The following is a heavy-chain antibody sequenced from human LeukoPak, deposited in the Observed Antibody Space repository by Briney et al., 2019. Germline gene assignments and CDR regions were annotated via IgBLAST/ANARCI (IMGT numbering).Heavy chain of an antibody. J-gene: IGHJ4*02. Sequence: SETLSLTCTVSGGSISSYYWSWIRQPPGKGLEWIGYIYYGGSTNYNPSLKSRVTISVDTSKNQFSLKLSSVTAADTAVYYCARRGYYYDSSGYYPESYFDYWGQGTLVTVSS. D-gene: IGHD3-22*01. CDR1: GGSISSYY. V-gene: IGHV4-59*08. CDR3: ARRGYYYDSSGYYPESYFDY. CDR2: IYYGGST.